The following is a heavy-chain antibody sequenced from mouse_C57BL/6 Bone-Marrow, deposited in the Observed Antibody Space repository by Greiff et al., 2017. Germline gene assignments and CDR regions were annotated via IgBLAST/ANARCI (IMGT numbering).Heavy chain of an antibody. CDR1: GYTFTSYW. Sequence: QVQLQQPGAELVKPGASVKLSCKASGYTFTSYWMHWVKQRPGQGLEWIGMILPNSGSTNYNEKFKSKATLTVDKSSSTAYMQLSSLTSEDSAIDYCARPIYDGFWFAYWGQGTLVTVSA. V-gene: IGHV1-64*01. CDR3: ARPIYDGFWFAY. J-gene: IGHJ3*01. D-gene: IGHD2-3*01. CDR2: ILPNSGST.